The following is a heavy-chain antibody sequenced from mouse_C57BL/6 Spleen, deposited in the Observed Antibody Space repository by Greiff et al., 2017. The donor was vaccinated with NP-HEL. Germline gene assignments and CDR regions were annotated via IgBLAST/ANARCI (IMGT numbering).Heavy chain of an antibody. CDR3: ANYYGSSSYYYAMDY. V-gene: IGHV1-80*01. Sequence: QVQLKQSGAELVKPGASVKISCKASGYAFSSYWMNWVKQRPGKGLEWIGQIYPGDGDTNYNGKFKGKATLTADKSSSTAYMQLSSLTSEDSAVYFCANYYGSSSYYYAMDYWGQGTSVTVSS. CDR2: IYPGDGDT. CDR1: GYAFSSYW. J-gene: IGHJ4*01. D-gene: IGHD1-1*01.